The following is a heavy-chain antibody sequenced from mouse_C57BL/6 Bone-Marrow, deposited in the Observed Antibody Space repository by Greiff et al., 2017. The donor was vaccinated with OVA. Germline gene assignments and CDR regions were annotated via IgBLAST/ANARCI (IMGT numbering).Heavy chain of an antibody. CDR1: GYTFTSYG. V-gene: IGHV1-81*01. CDR2: IYPRSGNT. Sequence: VQLVESGAELARPGASVKLSCKASGYTFTSYGISWVKQRTGQGLEWIGEIYPRSGNTYYNEKFKGKATLTADKSSSTAYMELRSLTSEDSAVYVCARGAYYGSRAWFAYWGQGTLVTVSA. CDR3: ARGAYYGSRAWFAY. D-gene: IGHD1-1*01. J-gene: IGHJ3*01.